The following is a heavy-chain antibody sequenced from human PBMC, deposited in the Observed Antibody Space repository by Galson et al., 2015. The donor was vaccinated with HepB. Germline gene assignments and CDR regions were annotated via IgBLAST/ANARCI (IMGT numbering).Heavy chain of an antibody. J-gene: IGHJ4*02. D-gene: IGHD7-27*01. CDR1: GGTFSTYT. CDR2: IIPIFGTG. V-gene: IGHV1-69*13. CDR3: AATHNWGKDY. Sequence: SVKVSCKASGGTFSTYTVSWVRQAPGQGLEWVGGIIPIFGTGNYTQKFQGRVTITADESTNTAYMELSSLRSEDTAVYYCAATHNWGKDYWGQGTLVIVSS.